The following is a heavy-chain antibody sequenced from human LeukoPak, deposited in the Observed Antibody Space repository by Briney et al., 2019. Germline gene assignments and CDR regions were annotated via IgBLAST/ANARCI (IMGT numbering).Heavy chain of an antibody. Sequence: GGSLRLSCAASGFTFSSYWMSWVRQAPGKGLEWVANIKQDGSEKYYVDSVKGRFTISRDNAKNSLYLQMNSPRAEDTAVYYCATNQYSSSSLDYWGQGTLVTVSS. D-gene: IGHD6-6*01. CDR1: GFTFSSYW. V-gene: IGHV3-7*01. CDR2: IKQDGSEK. CDR3: ATNQYSSSSLDY. J-gene: IGHJ4*02.